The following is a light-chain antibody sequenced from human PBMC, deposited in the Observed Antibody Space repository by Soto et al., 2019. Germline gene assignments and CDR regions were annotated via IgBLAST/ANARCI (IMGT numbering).Light chain of an antibody. Sequence: EIVLTQSPGTLSLSPGERATLSCRASQSVSSSYLAWYQHKPGQAPRLLIYGASIRATDIPDRFSGSGSGTDFTLTITRLEPEDFAVYYCQQYGSSPGTF. V-gene: IGKV3-20*01. J-gene: IGKJ1*01. CDR1: QSVSSSY. CDR3: QQYGSSPGT. CDR2: GAS.